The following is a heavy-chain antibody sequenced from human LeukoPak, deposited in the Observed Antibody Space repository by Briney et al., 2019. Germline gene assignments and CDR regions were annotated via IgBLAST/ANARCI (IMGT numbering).Heavy chain of an antibody. CDR1: GFTFTSYS. D-gene: IGHD3-22*01. CDR3: ARDADHDSSGYYNWFDP. Sequence: GGSLRLSCAASGFTFTSYSMNWVRQAPGKGLEWVSSISSSSSYIYYADSVKGRFTISRDNAKNSLYLQMNSLRAEDTAVYYCARDADHDSSGYYNWFDPWGQGTLVTVSS. CDR2: ISSSSSYI. V-gene: IGHV3-21*01. J-gene: IGHJ5*02.